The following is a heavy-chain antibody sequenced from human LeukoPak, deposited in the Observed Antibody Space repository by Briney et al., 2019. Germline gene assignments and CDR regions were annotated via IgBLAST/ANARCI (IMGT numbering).Heavy chain of an antibody. J-gene: IGHJ4*02. CDR3: ASTYCSDGSCYWFSLDY. Sequence: ASVKVSCKASGYTFTGYYMHWVRQAPGQGLEWMGWINPNSGGTNYAQKFQGRVTMTTDTSTNTAYMELRSLRSDDTAVYYCASTYCSDGSCYWFSLDYWGQGTLVTVSS. CDR2: INPNSGGT. D-gene: IGHD2-15*01. V-gene: IGHV1-2*02. CDR1: GYTFTGYY.